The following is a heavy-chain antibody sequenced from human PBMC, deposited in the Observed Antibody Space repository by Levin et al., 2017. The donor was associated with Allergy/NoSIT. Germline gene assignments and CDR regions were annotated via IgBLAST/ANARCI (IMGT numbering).Heavy chain of an antibody. D-gene: IGHD1-26*01. Sequence: PSETLSLTCTVSGGSISSYYWSWIRQPPGKGLEWIGYMYYSGTTSYNPSLKSRVTISVDTSKNQFSLKLSSVTAADTAVYYCAGGYYDGVFVYWGQGTLVTVSS. CDR1: GGSISSYY. CDR2: MYYSGTT. J-gene: IGHJ4*02. V-gene: IGHV4-59*01. CDR3: AGGYYDGVFVY.